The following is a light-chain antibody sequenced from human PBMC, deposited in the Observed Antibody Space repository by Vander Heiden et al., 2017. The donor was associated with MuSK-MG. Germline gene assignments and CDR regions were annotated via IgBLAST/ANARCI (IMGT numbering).Light chain of an antibody. V-gene: IGKV1-39*01. CDR1: QSISSY. J-gene: IGKJ1*01. CDR3: QQSDSTPQT. CDR2: AAS. Sequence: DIQMTQSPSSLSASVGDRVTITCRASQSISSYLNWYQQKPGKAPKLLIYAASSSQSAVPSRFRRSGPATAFTLTISSRQPEDFATYYCQQSDSTPQTFGQGTKVEIK.